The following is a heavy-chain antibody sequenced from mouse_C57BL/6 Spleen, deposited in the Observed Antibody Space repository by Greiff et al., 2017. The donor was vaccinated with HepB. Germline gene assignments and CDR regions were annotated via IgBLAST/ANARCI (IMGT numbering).Heavy chain of an antibody. CDR2: ISYDGSN. D-gene: IGHD1-1*01. J-gene: IGHJ2*01. CDR1: GYSITSGYY. CDR3: ARDRDYGSSYEAYYFDY. Sequence: EVKLMESGPGLVKPSQSLSLTCSVTGYSITSGYYWNWIRQFPGNKLEWMGYISYDGSNNYNPSLKNRISITRDTSKNQFFLKLNSVTTEDTATYYCARDRDYGSSYEAYYFDYWGQGTTLTVSS. V-gene: IGHV3-6*01.